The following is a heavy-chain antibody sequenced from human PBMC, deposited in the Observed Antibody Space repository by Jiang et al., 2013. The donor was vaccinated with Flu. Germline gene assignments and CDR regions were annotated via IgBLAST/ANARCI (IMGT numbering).Heavy chain of an antibody. V-gene: IGHV4-34*01. D-gene: IGHD3-22*01. J-gene: IGHJ4*02. CDR2: INHSGST. Sequence: KGLEWIGEINHSGSTNSNPSLKSRVTISVDTSKNHFSLKLISVTAADTAVYYCARGPLVIYDGSSGYYYFDYWGQGILVTVSS. CDR3: ARGPLVIYDGSSGYYYFDY.